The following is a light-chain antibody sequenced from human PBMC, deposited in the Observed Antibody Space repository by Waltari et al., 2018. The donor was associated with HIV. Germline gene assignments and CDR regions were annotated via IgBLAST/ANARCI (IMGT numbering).Light chain of an antibody. CDR1: SSNIGSNY. V-gene: IGLV1-47*01. J-gene: IGLJ3*02. CDR2: RNN. CDR3: AAWDDSLSAVV. Sequence: QSVLTQSPSASGTPGQRVTISCSGSSSNIGSNYVYWYQQLPGTAPKLLLYRNNQRPSGVPDRVAGSKSGTSASLAISGLRAEDEADYYCAAWDDSLSAVVFGGGTKLTVL.